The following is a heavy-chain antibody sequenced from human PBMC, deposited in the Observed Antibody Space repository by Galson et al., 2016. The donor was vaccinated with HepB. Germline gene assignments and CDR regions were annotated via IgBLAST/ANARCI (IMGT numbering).Heavy chain of an antibody. Sequence: SVKVSCKASGYTFSSYGINWVRQAPGQGLEWMGCISTYNGKTNYGQNFQGRITMTTDTSTSTAYVELRTLRSDGTAVYYCARDISVRAAGLDYWGQGTLVTVSS. V-gene: IGHV1-18*01. CDR2: ISTYNGKT. D-gene: IGHD3-10*01. CDR1: GYTFSSYG. J-gene: IGHJ4*02. CDR3: ARDISVRAAGLDY.